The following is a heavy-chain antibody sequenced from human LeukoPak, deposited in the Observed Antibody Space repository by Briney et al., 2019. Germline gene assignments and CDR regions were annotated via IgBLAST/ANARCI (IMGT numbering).Heavy chain of an antibody. J-gene: IGHJ4*02. CDR3: ARDRTTVTVFDY. CDR1: GFTFSNHW. Sequence: EGSLRLSCVASGFTFSNHWMHWSRQVPGKGLVWVSRIKTDGSITSYADSVEGRFTISRDNAKNTVYLQLDSLRAEDTGVYYCARDRTTVTVFDYWGQGTLVTVSS. CDR2: IKTDGSIT. V-gene: IGHV3-74*01. D-gene: IGHD4-17*01.